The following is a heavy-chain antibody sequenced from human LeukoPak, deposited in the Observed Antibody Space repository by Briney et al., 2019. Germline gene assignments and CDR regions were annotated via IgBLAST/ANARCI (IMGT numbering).Heavy chain of an antibody. Sequence: ASVKVSCKASGYTFTSYGISWVRQAPGQGLEWMGWISAYNGNTNYAQKLQGRVTMTTDTSTSTAYMELRSLRSDDTAVYYCARRGYCSSTSCYLDYWGQGTLVTVSS. CDR2: ISAYNGNT. D-gene: IGHD2-2*01. V-gene: IGHV1-18*01. CDR1: GYTFTSYG. CDR3: ARRGYCSSTSCYLDY. J-gene: IGHJ4*02.